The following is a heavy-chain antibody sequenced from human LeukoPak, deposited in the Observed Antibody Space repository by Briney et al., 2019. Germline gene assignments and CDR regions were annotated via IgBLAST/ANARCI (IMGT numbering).Heavy chain of an antibody. CDR1: GYTFTNYH. Sequence: GASVKVSCKASGYTFTNYHITWVRQAPGQGLEWMGWISGYNGNTNYAQKLQGRVTMTTDTSTNTAYMELRSLRSDDTAIYYCARAVSGGSSFFYMDVWGKGTTVTISS. CDR2: ISGYNGNT. V-gene: IGHV1-18*01. CDR3: ARAVSGGSSFFYMDV. D-gene: IGHD2-15*01. J-gene: IGHJ6*03.